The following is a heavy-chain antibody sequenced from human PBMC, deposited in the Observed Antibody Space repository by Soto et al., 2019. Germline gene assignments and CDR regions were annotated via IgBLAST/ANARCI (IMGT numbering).Heavy chain of an antibody. Sequence: SETLSLTCAVSGGSISSGGYSGSWIRRPPGKGLEWIGYIYHSGSTYYNPSLKSRVTISVDRSKNQFSLKLSSVTAADTAVYYCASNRGGSPTIFDDWGQGTLVTVSS. CDR2: IYHSGST. J-gene: IGHJ4*02. D-gene: IGHD1-26*01. CDR1: GGSISSGGYS. V-gene: IGHV4-30-2*01. CDR3: ASNRGGSPTIFDD.